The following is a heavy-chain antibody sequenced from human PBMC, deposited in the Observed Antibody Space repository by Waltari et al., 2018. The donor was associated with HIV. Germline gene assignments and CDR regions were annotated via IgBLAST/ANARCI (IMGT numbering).Heavy chain of an antibody. CDR1: GGSINSEIYY. CDR3: ATYSGSYWVH. Sequence: QLQLQESGPGLLKPSETLSLTCSVSGGSINSEIYYWGWIRQPPGKGLEWIGSVYYSGSAYSNPSLKTRDTMSLDTSKNQFSLKLKSVTAADTAVYYCATYSGSYWVHWGQGALITVSS. CDR2: VYYSGSA. V-gene: IGHV4-39*01. D-gene: IGHD1-26*01. J-gene: IGHJ4*02.